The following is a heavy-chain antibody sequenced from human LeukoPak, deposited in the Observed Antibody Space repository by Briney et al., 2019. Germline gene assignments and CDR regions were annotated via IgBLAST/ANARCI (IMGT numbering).Heavy chain of an antibody. Sequence: SETLSLTCTVSGGSISSGDYYWSWIRQPPGKGLEWIGYIYYSGSTYYNPSLKSRVTISVDTSKNQFSLKLSSVTAADTAVYYCATGYYYDLYLDYWGQGTLVTVSS. J-gene: IGHJ4*02. D-gene: IGHD3-22*01. CDR1: GGSISSGDYY. CDR2: IYYSGST. V-gene: IGHV4-30-4*01. CDR3: ATGYYYDLYLDY.